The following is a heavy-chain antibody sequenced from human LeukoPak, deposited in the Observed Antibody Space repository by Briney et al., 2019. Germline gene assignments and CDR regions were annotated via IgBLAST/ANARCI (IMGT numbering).Heavy chain of an antibody. Sequence: ASVKVSCKASGYTFTGYYMHWVRQAPGQGLEWMGWINPNSGGTNYAQKFQARVTMTRDTPISTAYMELSRLRSDDTAVYYCASVVVPHKQWFDPWGQGTLVTVSS. V-gene: IGHV1-2*02. J-gene: IGHJ5*02. CDR3: ASVVVPHKQWFDP. CDR1: GYTFTGYY. CDR2: INPNSGGT. D-gene: IGHD2-2*01.